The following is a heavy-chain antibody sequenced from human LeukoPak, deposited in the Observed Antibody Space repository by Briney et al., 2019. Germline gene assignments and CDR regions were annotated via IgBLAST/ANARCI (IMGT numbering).Heavy chain of an antibody. CDR2: ISWNSGSI. D-gene: IGHD3-22*01. CDR1: GFTFDDYA. Sequence: GGSLRLSCAASGFTFDDYAMHWVRQAPGKGLEWVSGISWNSGSIGYADSVKGRFTTSRDNAKNSLYLQMNSLRAEDTALYYCAKDFASIYDSSGYYFDYWGQGTLVTVSS. J-gene: IGHJ4*02. V-gene: IGHV3-9*01. CDR3: AKDFASIYDSSGYYFDY.